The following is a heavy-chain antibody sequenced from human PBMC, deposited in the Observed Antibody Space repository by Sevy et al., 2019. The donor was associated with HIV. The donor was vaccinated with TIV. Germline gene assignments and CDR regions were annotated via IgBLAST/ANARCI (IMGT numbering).Heavy chain of an antibody. CDR2: ISGTGGSGDKT. Sequence: GGSLRLSCAASGFTFRNYAMNWVRQAPGKGLEWVSGISGTGGSGDKTNYADSVQSRFTISRDDSKNSLYLQLNTLRAEDTAIYYCARKYDSSGYFDYWGQGTLVTVSS. CDR3: ARKYDSSGYFDY. V-gene: IGHV3-23*01. J-gene: IGHJ4*02. CDR1: GFTFRNYA. D-gene: IGHD3-22*01.